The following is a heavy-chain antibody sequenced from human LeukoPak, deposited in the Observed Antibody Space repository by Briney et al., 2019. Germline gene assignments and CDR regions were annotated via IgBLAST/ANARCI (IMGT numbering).Heavy chain of an antibody. CDR3: ARGRDSGWLYYYFDY. CDR1: GFTFSSYS. J-gene: IGHJ4*02. D-gene: IGHD6-19*01. CDR2: ISSSSSYI. V-gene: IGHV3-21*01. Sequence: NPGGSLRLSCAASGFTFSSYSMNWVRQAPGKGLEWVSSISSSSSYIYYADSVKGRFTISRDNAKNSLYLQMNSLRAEDTAVYYCARGRDSGWLYYYFDYWGQGTLVTVSS.